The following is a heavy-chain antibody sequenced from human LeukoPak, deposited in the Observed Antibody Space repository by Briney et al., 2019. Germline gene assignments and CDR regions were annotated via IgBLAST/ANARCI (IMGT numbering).Heavy chain of an antibody. CDR2: MSPNGGST. J-gene: IGHJ4*02. CDR1: GFTFSSYA. V-gene: IGHV3-23*01. Sequence: PGGSLRLSCAASGFTFSSYAMSWVRQAPGKGLEWVSSMSPNGGSTYYADSVKGRFAISRDNSKNTLYLQMNSLRAEDTAVNYCAKAGGYCSSTSCYLFDWGQGTLVTVSS. CDR3: AKAGGYCSSTSCYLFD. D-gene: IGHD2-2*01.